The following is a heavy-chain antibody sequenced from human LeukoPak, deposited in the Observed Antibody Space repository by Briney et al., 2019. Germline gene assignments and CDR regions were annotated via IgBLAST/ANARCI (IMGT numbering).Heavy chain of an antibody. Sequence: PGGSLRLSCEASGYTFDDYAMHWVRQAPGKGLEWVSGISWNSGSIGYADSVKGRFSISRDNGKNSLCLQMNSLRTEDTALYYCAKGHTYGLGESYLDIWGQGTLVSVSS. CDR3: AKGHTYGLGESYLDI. D-gene: IGHD5-18*01. V-gene: IGHV3-9*01. J-gene: IGHJ4*02. CDR2: ISWNSGSI. CDR1: GYTFDDYA.